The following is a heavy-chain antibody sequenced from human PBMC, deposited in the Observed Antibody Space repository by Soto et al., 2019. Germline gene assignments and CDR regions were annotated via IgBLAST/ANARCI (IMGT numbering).Heavy chain of an antibody. CDR2: ISWNSGSI. Sequence: GGSLRLSCAASGFTFDDYGMHWVRQAPGKGLEWVSGISWNSGSIGYADSVKGRCTISRDNAKNSRRLQMNSLRAEDTALYYWAKNGFFDFWRGYYRYAFYIWGQGTMFPVSS. CDR1: GFTFDDYG. V-gene: IGHV3-9*01. CDR3: AKNGFFDFWRGYYRYAFYI. D-gene: IGHD3-3*01. J-gene: IGHJ3*02.